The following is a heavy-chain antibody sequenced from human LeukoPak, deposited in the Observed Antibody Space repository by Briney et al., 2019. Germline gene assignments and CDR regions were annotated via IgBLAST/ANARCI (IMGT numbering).Heavy chain of an antibody. Sequence: GGSLRLSCAASGFTFSSYSMNWVRQAPGKGLEWVSSISSSSSYIYYADSVKGRFTISRDNAKNTLFLQMNSLRVEDTALYYCVSGDYGNYWGQGTLVTVSS. J-gene: IGHJ4*02. CDR3: VSGDYGNY. CDR1: GFTFSSYS. CDR2: ISSSSSYI. V-gene: IGHV3-21*01. D-gene: IGHD4-17*01.